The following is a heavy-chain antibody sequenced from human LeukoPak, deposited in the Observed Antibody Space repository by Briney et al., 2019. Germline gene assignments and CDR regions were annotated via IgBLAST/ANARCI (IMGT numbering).Heavy chain of an antibody. V-gene: IGHV1-69*13. CDR1: GGTFSSYA. D-gene: IGHD2-21*02. Sequence: GASVKVSCKASGGTFSSYAISWVRQAPGQGLEWMGGIIPIFGTANYAQKFQGRVTITADESTSTAYMELSSLRSEDTAVYYCARVEWRSPSIVVVTAIRGLKEYWGQGTLVTVSS. CDR3: ARVEWRSPSIVVVTAIRGLKEY. J-gene: IGHJ4*02. CDR2: IIPIFGTA.